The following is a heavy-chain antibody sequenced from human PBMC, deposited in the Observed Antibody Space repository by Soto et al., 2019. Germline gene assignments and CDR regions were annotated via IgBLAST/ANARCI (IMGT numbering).Heavy chain of an antibody. D-gene: IGHD2-2*01. Sequence: GESLKISCKGSGYSFTSYWIGWVRQMPGKGLEWMGIIYPGDSDTRYSPSFQGQVTISADKSISTAYLQWSSLKASDTAMYYCARRAGCSSTSCYSYPTVNYYYMDVWGKGTTVTVSS. J-gene: IGHJ6*03. CDR2: IYPGDSDT. CDR3: ARRAGCSSTSCYSYPTVNYYYMDV. CDR1: GYSFTSYW. V-gene: IGHV5-51*01.